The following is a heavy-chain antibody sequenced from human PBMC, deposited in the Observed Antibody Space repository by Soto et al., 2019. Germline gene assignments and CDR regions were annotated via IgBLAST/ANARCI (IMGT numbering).Heavy chain of an antibody. D-gene: IGHD1-7*01. CDR2: VFHTGNT. Sequence: QVHLQQWGAGLLKPSGTLSLTCAVSGGSFSDAFWSWVRQSPGRGLEWIGEVFHTGNTNYNPSLKSRVTLSVDTAKNQFSQRLTYVTAADSAVYYCARAPRELLAEGPLFLYYYYGLDVWGQGTTVTVSS. CDR1: GGSFSDAF. J-gene: IGHJ6*02. V-gene: IGHV4-34*12. CDR3: ARAPRELLAEGPLFLYYYYGLDV.